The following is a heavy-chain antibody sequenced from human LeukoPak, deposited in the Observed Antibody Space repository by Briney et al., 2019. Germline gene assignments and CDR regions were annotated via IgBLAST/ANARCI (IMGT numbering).Heavy chain of an antibody. CDR2: IYYSGST. CDR1: GGSISSSSYY. Sequence: SETLSLTCTVSGGSISSSSYYWGWIRQPPGKGLEWIGSIYYSGSTYYNPSLKSRVTISVDTSKNQFSLKLSSVTAADTAVYYCARDFSIFGNSGADYWGQGTLVTVSS. D-gene: IGHD4-23*01. CDR3: ARDFSIFGNSGADY. V-gene: IGHV4-39*07. J-gene: IGHJ4*02.